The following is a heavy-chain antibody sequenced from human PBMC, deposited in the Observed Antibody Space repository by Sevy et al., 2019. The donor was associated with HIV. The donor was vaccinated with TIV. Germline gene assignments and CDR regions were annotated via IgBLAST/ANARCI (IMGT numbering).Heavy chain of an antibody. J-gene: IGHJ6*02. Sequence: GESLKISCIGSGFSFSYYGIHWVRQSPGKGLDWVALISHDGINEYYADSVKGRFTISRDNSKNTVYLEMNSLRNEDTAIYSCANAYSGSYSHSYLYALDVWGQGTTVTVSS. CDR1: GFSFSYYG. D-gene: IGHD1-26*01. CDR3: ANAYSGSYSHSYLYALDV. V-gene: IGHV3-30*18. CDR2: ISHDGINE.